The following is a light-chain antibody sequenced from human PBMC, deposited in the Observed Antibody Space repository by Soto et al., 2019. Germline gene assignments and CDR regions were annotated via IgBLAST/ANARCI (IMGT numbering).Light chain of an antibody. CDR2: GDT. CDR1: QSVSNNY. J-gene: IGKJ3*01. Sequence: EIVLTQSPGTLSLSPGERATLSCRASQSVSNNYLAWYQQKPGQAPRLLIYGDTTRAAGVPARFSGSGSGTDFTLTISGLETEDFAVYFCLHRNNWPPRFTFGPGTAVEVK. V-gene: IGKV3D-20*02. CDR3: LHRNNWPPRFT.